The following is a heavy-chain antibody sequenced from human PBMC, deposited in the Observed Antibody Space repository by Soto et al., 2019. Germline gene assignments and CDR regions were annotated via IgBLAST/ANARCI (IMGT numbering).Heavy chain of an antibody. CDR3: ARGTPSGVVVTAFDY. CDR2: IIPIFGTT. Sequence: GASVKVSCKASGGTFSSHAISWVRQAPGRGLEWMGGIIPIFGTTNYAQNFRARVTITADESTSTAYMELSSLTSEDTAVYYCARGTPSGVVVTAFDYWGQGTLVTVSS. D-gene: IGHD2-21*02. CDR1: GGTFSSHA. V-gene: IGHV1-69*13. J-gene: IGHJ4*02.